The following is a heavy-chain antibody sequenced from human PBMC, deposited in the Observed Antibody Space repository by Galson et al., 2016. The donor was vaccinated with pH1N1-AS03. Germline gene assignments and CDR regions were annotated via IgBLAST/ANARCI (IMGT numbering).Heavy chain of an antibody. J-gene: IGHJ4*02. CDR3: VRDDDSSGYYPDS. CDR2: ISPDGSKI. CDR1: GFTFSSFG. Sequence: SCAASGFTFSSFGLHWVRQAPGKGLDWVAHISPDGSKIYYADSVRGRFTISRDNSKNTLYLQMNSLRGEDTAVYYCVRDDDSSGYYPDSWGRGTLVTVSS. D-gene: IGHD3-22*01. V-gene: IGHV3-33*08.